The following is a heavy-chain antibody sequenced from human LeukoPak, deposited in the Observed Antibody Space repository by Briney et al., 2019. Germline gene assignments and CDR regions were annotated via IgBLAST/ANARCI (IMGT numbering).Heavy chain of an antibody. CDR1: GYXFTSYY. Sequence: GASVKVSCKASGYXFTSYYFHWVRQAPGQGLEWMGIFNPSDGRATYTQKFQGRVTMTRDTSTSTVYMDLSSLRSDDTAVYYCARQAVTTGWYFDYWGQGTLVAVSS. J-gene: IGHJ4*02. V-gene: IGHV1-46*01. CDR2: FNPSDGRA. D-gene: IGHD4-17*01. CDR3: ARQAVTTGWYFDY.